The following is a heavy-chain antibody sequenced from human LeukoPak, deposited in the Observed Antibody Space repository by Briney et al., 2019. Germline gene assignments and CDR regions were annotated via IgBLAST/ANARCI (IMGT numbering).Heavy chain of an antibody. CDR2: IYYSGST. J-gene: IGHJ4*02. CDR1: GGSISSYY. D-gene: IGHD3-9*01. V-gene: IGHV4-59*01. CDR3: ARSTTGFPDYDILTGYYNDY. Sequence: KSSETLSLTCTVSGGSISSYYWSWIRQPPGKGLEWIGYIYYSGSTNYNPSLKSRVTISVDTSKNQFSLKLSSVTAADTAVYYCARSTTGFPDYDILTGYYNDYWGQGTLVTVSS.